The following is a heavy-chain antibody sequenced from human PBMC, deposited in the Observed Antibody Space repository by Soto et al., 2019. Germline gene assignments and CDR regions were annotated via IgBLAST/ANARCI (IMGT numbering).Heavy chain of an antibody. CDR1: GFTFNSYT. CDR2: ISGSGGSP. CDR3: AKARCSGNSCYVPDY. D-gene: IGHD2-15*01. J-gene: IGHJ4*01. Sequence: GGSLRLSCAASGFTFNSYTTAWVRQAPGKGLEWVSSISGSGGSPSYADSVQGRFTISRDNSRNTLSLQMNSLRAEDTATYYFAKARCSGNSCYVPDYWGHGSLVTVSS. V-gene: IGHV3-23*01.